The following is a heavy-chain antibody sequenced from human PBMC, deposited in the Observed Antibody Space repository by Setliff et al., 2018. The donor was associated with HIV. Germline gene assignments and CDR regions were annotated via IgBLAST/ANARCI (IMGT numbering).Heavy chain of an antibody. D-gene: IGHD2-15*01. CDR2: IIPIFGTT. CDR1: GGTFSSYA. CDR3: ARAPRGGNNTGYQPYYFEF. V-gene: IGHV1-69*05. J-gene: IGHJ4*02. Sequence: ASVKVSCKASGGTFSSYAISWVRQAPGQGLEWMGGIIPIFGTTKYAQKFQGRVTITTDDSTSTAYMELSSLRSEDTAVYYCARAPRGGNNTGYQPYYFEFRRQGTLVTVSS.